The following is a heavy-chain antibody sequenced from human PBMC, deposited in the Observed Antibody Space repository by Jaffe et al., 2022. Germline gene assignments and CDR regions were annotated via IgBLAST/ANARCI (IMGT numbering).Heavy chain of an antibody. CDR2: IRYDGSNK. Sequence: QVQLVESGGGVVQPGGSLRLSCAASGFTFSSYGMHWVRQAPGKGLEWVAFIRYDGSNKYYADSVKGRFTISRDNSKNTLYLQMNSLRAEDTAVYYCAKDGFRYDNEPFDYWGQGTLVTVSS. D-gene: IGHD5-12*01. J-gene: IGHJ4*02. CDR1: GFTFSSYG. V-gene: IGHV3-30*02. CDR3: AKDGFRYDNEPFDY.